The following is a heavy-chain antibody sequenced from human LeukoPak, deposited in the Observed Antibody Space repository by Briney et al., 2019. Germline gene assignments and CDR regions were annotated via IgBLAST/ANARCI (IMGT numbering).Heavy chain of an antibody. CDR3: ARDLDYGGYSNFDY. J-gene: IGHJ4*02. D-gene: IGHD4-23*01. CDR1: GFTFSSYW. V-gene: IGHV3-74*01. Sequence: PGGSLRLSCAASGFTFSSYWMHWVRQAPGKGLVWVSRIKSDGSSTSYADSVKGRFTIPRDNAKNTLYLQMNSLRAEDTAVYYCARDLDYGGYSNFDYWGQGTLVTVSS. CDR2: IKSDGSST.